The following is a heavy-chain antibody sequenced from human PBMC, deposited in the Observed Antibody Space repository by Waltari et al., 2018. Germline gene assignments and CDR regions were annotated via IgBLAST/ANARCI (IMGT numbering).Heavy chain of an antibody. Sequence: QVQLVQSGAEVKKPGSSVKVSCKASGGTFSRYAISWVRQAPGQGLEWMGGIIPIFGTANYAQKFQGRVTITTDESTSTAYMELSSLRSEDTAVYYCASRRGYCSGGSCYTMYWGQGTLVTVSS. V-gene: IGHV1-69*05. CDR1: GGTFSRYA. CDR2: IIPIFGTA. D-gene: IGHD2-15*01. J-gene: IGHJ4*02. CDR3: ASRRGYCSGGSCYTMY.